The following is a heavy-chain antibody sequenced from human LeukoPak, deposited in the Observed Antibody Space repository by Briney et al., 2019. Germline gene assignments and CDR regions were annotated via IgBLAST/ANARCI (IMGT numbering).Heavy chain of an antibody. V-gene: IGHV3-23*01. J-gene: IGHJ5*02. CDR3: AKVPLLLWFGEGRGNWFDP. CDR2: ISGSGGST. Sequence: PGGSLRLSCAASGFTFSSYAMSWVRQAPGKGLEWVSAISGSGGSTYYADSVKGRFTISRDNSKNTLYLQMNSLRAEDTAVYYCAKVPLLLWFGEGRGNWFDPWGQGTLVTVSS. CDR1: GFTFSSYA. D-gene: IGHD3-10*01.